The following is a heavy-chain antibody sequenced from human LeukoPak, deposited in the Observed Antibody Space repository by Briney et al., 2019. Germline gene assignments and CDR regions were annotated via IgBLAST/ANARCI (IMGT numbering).Heavy chain of an antibody. CDR3: AKGAGQCWAFDY. CDR2: ISYDGTSK. J-gene: IGHJ4*02. V-gene: IGHV3-30*18. D-gene: IGHD6-19*01. CDR1: GFTFSSYG. Sequence: GRSLRLSCAASGFTFSSYGMHWVRQAPGRGLEWVAFISYDGTSKNYADSVKGRFTISRDNLKNTQYLQMNSLRAEDTAVYHCAKGAGQCWAFDYWGQGTLVTVSS.